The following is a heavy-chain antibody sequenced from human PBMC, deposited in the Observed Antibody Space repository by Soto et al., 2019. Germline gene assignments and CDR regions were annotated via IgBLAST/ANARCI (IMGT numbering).Heavy chain of an antibody. V-gene: IGHV3-15*01. D-gene: IGHD3-22*01. Sequence: PGGSLRLSCAASGFTFSNAWMSWVRQAPGKGLKWVGRIKSKTDGGTTDYAAPVKGRFTISRDDSKNTLYLQMNSLKTEDTAVYYCTTDPHTYYYDSSGYYYARVFDYWGQGSLVTVSS. CDR2: IKSKTDGGTT. CDR3: TTDPHTYYYDSSGYYYARVFDY. CDR1: GFTFSNAW. J-gene: IGHJ4*02.